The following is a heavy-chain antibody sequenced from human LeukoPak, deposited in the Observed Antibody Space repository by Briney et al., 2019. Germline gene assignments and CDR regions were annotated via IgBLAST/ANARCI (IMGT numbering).Heavy chain of an antibody. Sequence: PGGSLRFSCAASGFTFSEYSMNWVRQAPGKGLEWISYIGIDSGNTNYADSVKGRFTISGDKAKNSLYLQMNSLRVEDTAVYYCARDYKYAFDNWGQGTLVTVSS. CDR3: ARDYKYAFDN. D-gene: IGHD5-24*01. CDR1: GFTFSEYS. J-gene: IGHJ4*02. CDR2: IGIDSGNT. V-gene: IGHV3-48*01.